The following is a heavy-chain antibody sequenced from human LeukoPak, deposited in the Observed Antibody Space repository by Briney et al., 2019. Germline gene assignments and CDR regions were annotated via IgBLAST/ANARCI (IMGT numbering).Heavy chain of an antibody. J-gene: IGHJ4*02. D-gene: IGHD2/OR15-2a*01. Sequence: GGSLRLSCAASGFSFSTHSMTWARQAPGKGLEYVANINQGGSDKYYVDSVKGRFTISRDDAENSLYLQMNSLRAEDTAVYYCARGQSYNIYWGQGTLVTVSS. V-gene: IGHV3-7*04. CDR3: ARGQSYNIY. CDR1: GFSFSTHS. CDR2: INQGGSDK.